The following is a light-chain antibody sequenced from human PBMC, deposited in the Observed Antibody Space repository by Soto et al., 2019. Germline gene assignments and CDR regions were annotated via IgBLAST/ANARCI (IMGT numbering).Light chain of an antibody. CDR1: SSDVGDYNY. Sequence: QSALTQPPSASGSPGQSVTISCTGTSSDVGDYNYVSWYQQYPGKATKLMIYEVIKRPSGVPDRFSGSKSGNTASLTVSGLQAEDEADYYCSSYAGSNNLVFGGGTKLTVL. V-gene: IGLV2-8*01. J-gene: IGLJ2*01. CDR3: SSYAGSNNLV. CDR2: EVI.